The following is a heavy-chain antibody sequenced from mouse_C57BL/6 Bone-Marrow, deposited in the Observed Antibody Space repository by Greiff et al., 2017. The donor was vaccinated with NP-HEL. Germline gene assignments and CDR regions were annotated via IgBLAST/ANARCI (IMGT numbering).Heavy chain of an antibody. CDR3: TRERGYEDAMDY. J-gene: IGHJ4*01. D-gene: IGHD2-2*01. Sequence: EVQLQQSGTVLARPGASVKMSCKTSGYTFTSYWMHWVKQRPGQGLEWIGAIYPGNSDTSYNQKFKGKAKLTAVTSASTAYMELSSLTNEDSAVYYCTRERGYEDAMDYWGQGTSVTVSS. CDR2: IYPGNSDT. CDR1: GYTFTSYW. V-gene: IGHV1-5*01.